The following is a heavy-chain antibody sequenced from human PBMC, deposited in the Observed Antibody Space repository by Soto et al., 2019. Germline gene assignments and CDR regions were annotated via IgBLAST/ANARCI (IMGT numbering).Heavy chain of an antibody. Sequence: HPGGSLRLSCAASGFTVSSSCMSWVRQAPGKGLEWVSLIYSGGNTYYADSVKGRFTISRDNSENTLYLQMDSLRAEDTAVYYCARDSPRPRGRMIFGVAKYYYYYGMDVWGQGTTVTVSS. CDR2: IYSGGNT. CDR1: GFTVSSSC. CDR3: ARDSPRPRGRMIFGVAKYYYYYGMDV. J-gene: IGHJ6*02. D-gene: IGHD3-3*01. V-gene: IGHV3-53*01.